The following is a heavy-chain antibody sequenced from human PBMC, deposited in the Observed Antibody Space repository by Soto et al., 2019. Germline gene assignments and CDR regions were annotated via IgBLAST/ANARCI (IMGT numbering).Heavy chain of an antibody. V-gene: IGHV4-61*01. CDR1: GGSVSSGSYY. J-gene: IGHJ4*02. CDR3: ARGVMITFGGVIVIPSDFDY. D-gene: IGHD3-16*02. CDR2: IYYSGST. Sequence: SETLSLTCTVSGGSVSSGSYYWSWIRQPPGKGLEWIGYIYYSGSTNYNPSLKSRVTISVDTSKNQFSLKLSSVTAADTAVYYCARGVMITFGGVIVIPSDFDYWGQGTLVTVSS.